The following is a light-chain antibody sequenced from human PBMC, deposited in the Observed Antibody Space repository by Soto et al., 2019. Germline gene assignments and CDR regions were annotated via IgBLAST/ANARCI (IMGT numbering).Light chain of an antibody. CDR3: QQYNDWTWT. J-gene: IGKJ1*01. CDR1: QSVSSN. CDR2: GAS. V-gene: IGKV3-15*01. Sequence: EIVMTQSPATLSVSPGERATLSCRASQSVSSNLAWYQQKPGQAPRLLIYGASIRATGIPSRFSGSGSGTEFTLTISSLQSEDFAVYYCQQYNDWTWTFGQGTKVDIK.